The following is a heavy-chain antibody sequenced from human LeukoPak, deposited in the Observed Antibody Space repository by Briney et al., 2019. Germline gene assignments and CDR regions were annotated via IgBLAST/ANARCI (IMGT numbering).Heavy chain of an antibody. CDR3: AKDAAGPEY. CDR2: INSDGSDT. D-gene: IGHD6-13*01. CDR1: GFTFSSYW. V-gene: IGHV3-74*01. Sequence: PGGSLRLSCEASGFTFSSYWIHWVRQAPGKGLVWVSRINSDGSDTRYADSVKGRFTISRDNAKNTLYLQMNSLRAEDTAVYYCAKDAAGPEYWGQGTLVTVFS. J-gene: IGHJ4*02.